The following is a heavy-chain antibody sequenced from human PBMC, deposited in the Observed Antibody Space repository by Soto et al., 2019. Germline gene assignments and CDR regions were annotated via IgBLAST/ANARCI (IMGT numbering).Heavy chain of an antibody. D-gene: IGHD1-26*01. CDR3: VVGWSFSYGLDV. CDR2: ITSTTTTI. CDR1: GFTFSSYS. J-gene: IGHJ6*02. Sequence: EVQLVESGGGLIQPGGSLRLSCVASGFTFSSYSMNWVRQAPGKGLQWVSYITSTTTTIYYAASVKGRFTISRDNAKNSLFLQMNSLRVEDTAVYYCVVGWSFSYGLDVWGQGTTVTVSS. V-gene: IGHV3-48*01.